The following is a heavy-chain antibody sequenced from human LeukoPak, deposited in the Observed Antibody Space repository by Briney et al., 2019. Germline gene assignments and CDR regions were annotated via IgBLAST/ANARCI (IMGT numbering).Heavy chain of an antibody. V-gene: IGHV3-74*01. J-gene: IGHJ4*02. CDR1: GFTFSSYE. CDR2: IETDATRT. D-gene: IGHD1-26*01. Sequence: PGGSLRLSCAASGFTFSSYEMNWVRQAPGKGLEWVSWIETDATRTGYVASVRGRFTVSRDNAESTVYLEMNSLRAEDTAVYYCTRDQVGTMPLDYWGQGTLVTVSS. CDR3: TRDQVGTMPLDY.